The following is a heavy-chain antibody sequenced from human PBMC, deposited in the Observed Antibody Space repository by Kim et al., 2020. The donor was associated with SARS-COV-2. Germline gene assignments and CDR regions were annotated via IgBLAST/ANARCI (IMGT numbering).Heavy chain of an antibody. CDR1: GGSISSSSYY. V-gene: IGHV4-39*01. J-gene: IGHJ5*02. CDR3: ARTYYDILTGYYRPGRRFDP. CDR2: IYYSGST. D-gene: IGHD3-9*01. Sequence: SETLSLTCTVSGGSISSSSYYWGWIRQPPGKGLEWIGSIYYSGSTYYNPSLKSRVTISVDTSKNQFSLKLSSVTAADTAVYYCARTYYDILTGYYRPGRRFDPWGQGTLVTVSS.